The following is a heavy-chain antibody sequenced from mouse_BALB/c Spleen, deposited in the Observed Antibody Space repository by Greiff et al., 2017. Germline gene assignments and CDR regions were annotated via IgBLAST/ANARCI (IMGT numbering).Heavy chain of an antibody. J-gene: IGHJ2*01. D-gene: IGHD1-1*01. CDR3: ARESSTGFYYFDY. CDR1: GFTFSSYA. V-gene: IGHV5-6-5*01. CDR2: ISSGGST. Sequence: EVQVVESGGGLVQPGGSLKLSCAASGFTFSSYAMSWVRQTPEKRLEWVASISSGGSTYYPDSVKGRVTISRDNARNILYLQMSSLRSEDTAMYYCARESSTGFYYFDYWGQGTTLTVSS.